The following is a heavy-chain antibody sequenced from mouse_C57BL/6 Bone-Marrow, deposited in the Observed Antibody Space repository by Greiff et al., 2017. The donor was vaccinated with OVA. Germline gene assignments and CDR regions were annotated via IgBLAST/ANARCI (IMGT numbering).Heavy chain of an antibody. CDR3: ARHLPAPYAMDY. J-gene: IGHJ4*01. CDR2: INPNNGGT. CDR1: GYTFTDYN. V-gene: IGHV1-22*01. Sequence: VHVKQSGPELVKPGASVKMSCKASGYTFTDYNMHWVKQSHGKSLAWIGYINPNNGGTSYNQKFKGKATLTVNKSSSTAYMELRSLTSEDSAVYYCARHLPAPYAMDYWGQGTSVTVSS.